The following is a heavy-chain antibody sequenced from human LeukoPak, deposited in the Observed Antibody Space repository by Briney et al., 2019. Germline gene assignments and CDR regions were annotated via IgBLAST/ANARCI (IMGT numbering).Heavy chain of an antibody. V-gene: IGHV3-11*04. J-gene: IGHJ6*03. Sequence: PGGSLRLSCTVSGFTFNDYYMTWIRQAPGKGLEWVSYISSDGSNTYYADSVKGRFTISRDNAKNSLYLQMNSLRAEDTAVYYCARESGVYCSSTSCFGHYMDVWGKGTTVTVSS. CDR1: GFTFNDYY. D-gene: IGHD2-2*01. CDR2: ISSDGSNT. CDR3: ARESGVYCSSTSCFGHYMDV.